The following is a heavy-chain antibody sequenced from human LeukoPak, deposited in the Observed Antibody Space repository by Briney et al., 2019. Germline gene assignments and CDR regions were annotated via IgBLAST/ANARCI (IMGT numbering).Heavy chain of an antibody. Sequence: SETLSLTCTVSGGSISSSNWWSWVRQPPGKGLEWIGEIYHSGSTNYNPSLKSRVTISVDKSKNQFSLKLSSVTAADTAVYYCARIRRTLLPEYYYYGMDVWGQGTTVTVSS. V-gene: IGHV4-4*02. CDR2: IYHSGST. D-gene: IGHD3-9*01. CDR3: ARIRRTLLPEYYYYGMDV. J-gene: IGHJ6*02. CDR1: GGSISSSNW.